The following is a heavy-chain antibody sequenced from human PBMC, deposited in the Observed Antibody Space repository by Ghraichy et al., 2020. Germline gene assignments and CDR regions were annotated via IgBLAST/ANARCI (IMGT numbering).Heavy chain of an antibody. D-gene: IGHD3-22*01. J-gene: IGHJ4*02. CDR2: IDSDDDK. V-gene: IGHV2-70*11. CDR1: GFSLSTSGMC. CDR3: ARSYDSSGALDY. Sequence: SGPTLVKPTQTLTLTCTFSGFSLSTSGMCVSWIRQPSVKALEWLARIDSDDDKYYSSSLKTRLSISKDTSKSQVVLTMTNMDPVDTATYSCARSYDSSGALDYWGQGTLVTVSS.